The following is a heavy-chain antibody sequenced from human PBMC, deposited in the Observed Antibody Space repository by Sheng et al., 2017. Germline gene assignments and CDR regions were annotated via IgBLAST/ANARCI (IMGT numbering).Heavy chain of an antibody. Sequence: EVQLVESGGGLVQPGGSLRLSCAASGFTFSSYEMNWVRQAPGKGLEWVSYISSSGSTIYYADSVKGRFTISRDNAKNSLYLQMNSLRAEDTAVYYCAREGSGSYSVFDYWGQGTLVTVSS. CDR2: ISSSGSTI. D-gene: IGHD1-26*01. CDR3: AREGSGSYSVFDY. J-gene: IGHJ4*02. CDR1: GFTFSSYE. V-gene: IGHV3-48*03.